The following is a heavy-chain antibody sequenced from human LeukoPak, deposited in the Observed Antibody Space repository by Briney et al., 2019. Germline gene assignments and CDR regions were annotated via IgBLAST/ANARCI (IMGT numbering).Heavy chain of an antibody. J-gene: IGHJ4*02. CDR2: VYSGGST. CDR1: GFIVTDNY. CDR3: ARDPPAVLIDTYG. V-gene: IGHV3-66*01. D-gene: IGHD2-8*01. Sequence: GGSLRLSCTASGFIVTDNYINWVRQAPGKGLEWVSLVYSGGSTYYADSVKGRFTISRDNSKNMVYLQMNSLRAEDTAMYYCARDPPAVLIDTYGWGQGTLVTVSS.